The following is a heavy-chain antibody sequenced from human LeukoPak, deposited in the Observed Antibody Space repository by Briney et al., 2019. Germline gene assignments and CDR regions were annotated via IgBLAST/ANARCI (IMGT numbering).Heavy chain of an antibody. CDR1: GFTFSSYG. J-gene: IGHJ6*03. CDR2: INSDGSST. CDR3: ARDGGYCSSTSCYGDYYYYYMDV. D-gene: IGHD2-2*01. V-gene: IGHV3-74*01. Sequence: GRSLRLSCAASGFTFSSYGMHWVRQAPGKGLVWVSRINSDGSSTSYADSVKGRFTISRDNAKNTLYLQMNSLRAEDTAVYYCARDGGYCSSTSCYGDYYYYYMDVWGKGTTVTVSS.